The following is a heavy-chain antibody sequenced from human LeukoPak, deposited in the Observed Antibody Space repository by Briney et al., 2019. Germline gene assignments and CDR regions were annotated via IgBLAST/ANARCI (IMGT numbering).Heavy chain of an antibody. J-gene: IGHJ4*02. D-gene: IGHD1-26*01. CDR1: GYTFTDYY. Sequence: ASVKVSCKASGYTFTDYYLHWVRQAPGHGLEWMGWINPKTGVTKYEQNFQGRVTMTRDTSISTAYMEVSRLRSDDTAVFYCARDLAMYSPDLDYWGQGTPVTVSS. CDR2: INPKTGVT. V-gene: IGHV1-2*02. CDR3: ARDLAMYSPDLDY.